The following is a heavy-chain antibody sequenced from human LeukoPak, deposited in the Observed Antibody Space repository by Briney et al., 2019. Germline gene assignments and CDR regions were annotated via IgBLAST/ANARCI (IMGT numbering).Heavy chain of an antibody. CDR3: ARQSVLWFGVTPSYYFDY. V-gene: IGHV1-2*02. CDR1: GYTFTGYY. J-gene: IGHJ4*02. Sequence: ASVKVSCKASGYTFTGYYMRWVRQAPGQGLEWMGWINPNSGGTNYAQKFQGRVTMTRDTSISTAYMELSRLRSDDMAVYYCARQSVLWFGVTPSYYFDYWGQGTLVTVSS. D-gene: IGHD3-10*01. CDR2: INPNSGGT.